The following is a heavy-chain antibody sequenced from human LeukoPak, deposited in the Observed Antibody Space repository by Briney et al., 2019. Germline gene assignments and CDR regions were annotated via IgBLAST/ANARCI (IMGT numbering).Heavy chain of an antibody. CDR2: IYHSGNT. CDR3: ARSTWSGRFVVAVPAAHWFDP. J-gene: IGHJ5*02. Sequence: SETLSLTCTVSGGSISSYNSYWGWIRQPPGKGLEWIGSIYHSGNTDFNPSLKSRVTMSVGTSKNQFALKLSSVTAADTAVYYCARSTWSGRFVVAVPAAHWFDPWGQGTLVTVSS. CDR1: GGSISSYNSY. V-gene: IGHV4-39*06. D-gene: IGHD2-15*01.